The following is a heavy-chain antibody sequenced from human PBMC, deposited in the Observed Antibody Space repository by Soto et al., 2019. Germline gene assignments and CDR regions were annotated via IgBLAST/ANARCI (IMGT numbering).Heavy chain of an antibody. V-gene: IGHV2-5*02. J-gene: IGHJ4*02. D-gene: IGHD1-26*01. CDR2: LYWDDDK. CDR1: GFSFRSTGVG. Sequence: QITLKESGPTLVKPTQTLTLTCSFSGFSFRSTGVGVGWIRQPPGKALEWLAVLYWDDDKRYNTSLKSRLTITKDTSKNEVVLTVTDMDPVDTATYYCTFSPSKIGAPDNWGQGTLVTVSS. CDR3: TFSPSKIGAPDN.